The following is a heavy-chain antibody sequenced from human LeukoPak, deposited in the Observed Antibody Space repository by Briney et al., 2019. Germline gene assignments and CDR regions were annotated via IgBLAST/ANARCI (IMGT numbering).Heavy chain of an antibody. D-gene: IGHD3-22*01. J-gene: IGHJ4*02. CDR3: ARDPADPDYYDSSGPPDY. CDR2: IYHSGST. CDR1: GYSISSGYY. Sequence: PSETLSLTRTVSGYSISSGYYWGWIRQPPGKGLEWIGSIYHSGSTYYNPSLKSRVTISVDTSKNQFSLKLSSVTAADTAVYYCARDPADPDYYDSSGPPDYWGQGTLVTVSS. V-gene: IGHV4-38-2*02.